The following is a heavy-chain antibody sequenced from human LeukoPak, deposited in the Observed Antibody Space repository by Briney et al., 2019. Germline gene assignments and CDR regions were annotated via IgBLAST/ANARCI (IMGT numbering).Heavy chain of an antibody. J-gene: IGHJ4*02. Sequence: ASVKVSCKASGYTFTSYGISWVRQAPGQGLEWMGWISAYNGNTNYAQKLQGRVTMTTDTSTSTVYMELRSLRSDDTAVYYCARRGHNYYDRSGYYLKDYWGQGTLVTVSS. D-gene: IGHD3-22*01. CDR2: ISAYNGNT. CDR1: GYTFTSYG. CDR3: ARRGHNYYDRSGYYLKDY. V-gene: IGHV1-18*01.